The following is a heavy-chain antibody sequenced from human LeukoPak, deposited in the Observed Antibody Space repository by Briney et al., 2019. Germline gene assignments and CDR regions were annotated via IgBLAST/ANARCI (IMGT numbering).Heavy chain of an antibody. J-gene: IGHJ3*02. CDR2: INHSGST. Sequence: SETLSLTCAVHGGSFSGYYWSWIRQPPGKGLEWIGEINHSGSTNYNPSLKSRVTISVDTSKNQFSLKLSSVTAADTAVYYCARGRPVRDWNQRWGAFDIWGQGTMVTVSS. CDR3: ARGRPVRDWNQRWGAFDI. D-gene: IGHD1-1*01. V-gene: IGHV4-34*01. CDR1: GGSFSGYY.